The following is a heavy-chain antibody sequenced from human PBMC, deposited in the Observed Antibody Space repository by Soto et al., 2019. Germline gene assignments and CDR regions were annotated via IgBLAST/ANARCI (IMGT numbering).Heavy chain of an antibody. CDR2: IYYSGST. D-gene: IGHD2-15*01. Sequence: PSETLSLTCTVSGASISSYYWTWIRQPPGKGLEYIGYIYYSGSTYQNPSLKGRVTISVDTSKNQFSLKLSSVTAADPAVYYCARAVRDTILIDYWGQGTLVTVSS. CDR3: ARAVRDTILIDY. V-gene: IGHV4-59*01. J-gene: IGHJ4*02. CDR1: GASISSYY.